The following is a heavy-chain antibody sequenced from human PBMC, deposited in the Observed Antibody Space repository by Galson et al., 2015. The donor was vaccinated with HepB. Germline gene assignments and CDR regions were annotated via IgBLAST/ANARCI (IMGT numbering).Heavy chain of an antibody. V-gene: IGHV1-3*01. J-gene: IGHJ4*02. Sequence: SVKVSCKASGYTFTSYAMHWVRQAPGQRLEWMGWINAGNGNTKYSQKFQGRVTITRDTSASTAYMELSSLRSEDTAVYYCARWELSLLSFDYWGQGTLVTVSS. D-gene: IGHD3-16*02. CDR2: INAGNGNT. CDR1: GYTFTSYA. CDR3: ARWELSLLSFDY.